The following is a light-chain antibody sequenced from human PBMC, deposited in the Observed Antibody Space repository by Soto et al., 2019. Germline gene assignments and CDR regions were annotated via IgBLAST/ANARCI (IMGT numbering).Light chain of an antibody. CDR2: GAS. CDR1: QSVSSSY. Sequence: EIVLTQSPGTLSLSPGERATLSCRASQSVSSSYLAWYQQKPGQAPRLLIYGASSRATGIPYRFSGSGSGTDFTLTISRLEPEDVAVYYCQQYGSSLFTFGPGTKVDIK. J-gene: IGKJ3*01. V-gene: IGKV3-20*01. CDR3: QQYGSSLFT.